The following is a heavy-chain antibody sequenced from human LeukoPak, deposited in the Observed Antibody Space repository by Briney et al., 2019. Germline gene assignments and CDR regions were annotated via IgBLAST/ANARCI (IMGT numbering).Heavy chain of an antibody. CDR3: ARSYRDY. CDR1: GFNFGSYS. Sequence: GGSLRLSCAASGFNFGSYSMTWVRQAPGKGLEWVANIKQDGSEKYYVDSVKGRFTISRDNAKNSLYLQMNGLRAEDTAVYYCARSYRDYWGQGTLVTVSS. CDR2: IKQDGSEK. V-gene: IGHV3-7*01. D-gene: IGHD3-16*02. J-gene: IGHJ4*02.